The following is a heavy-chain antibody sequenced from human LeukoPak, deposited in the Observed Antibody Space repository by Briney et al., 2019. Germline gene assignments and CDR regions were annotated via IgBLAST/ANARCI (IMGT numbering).Heavy chain of an antibody. CDR3: ARRRYYYDSSGYGL. V-gene: IGHV1-2*02. J-gene: IGHJ4*02. Sequence: GASVKVSCKASGYTFTGYYVHWVRQAPGQGLEWMGWINPNSGGTNYAQKFQGRVTMTRDTSISTAYMELSRLRSDDTAVYYCARRRYYYDSSGYGLWGQGTLVTVSS. D-gene: IGHD3-22*01. CDR2: INPNSGGT. CDR1: GYTFTGYY.